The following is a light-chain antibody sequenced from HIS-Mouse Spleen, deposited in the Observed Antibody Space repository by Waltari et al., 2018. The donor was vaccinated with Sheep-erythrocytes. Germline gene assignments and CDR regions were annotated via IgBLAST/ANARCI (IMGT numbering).Light chain of an antibody. CDR1: SRDVGGYNL. CDR3: CSYAGSSTLV. Sequence: QSALTQPASVSGSPGQSLTISCTGTSRDVGGYNLVSWYQPHPGKAPKPMIYEGSKRPSGVSNRFSGSKSGNTASLTISGLQAEDEADYYCCSYAGSSTLVFGGGTKLTVL. J-gene: IGLJ2*01. V-gene: IGLV2-23*01. CDR2: EGS.